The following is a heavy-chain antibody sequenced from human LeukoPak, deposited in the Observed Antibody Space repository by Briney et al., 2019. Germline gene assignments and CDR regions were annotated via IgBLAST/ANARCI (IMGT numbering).Heavy chain of an antibody. V-gene: IGHV1-18*01. CDR3: ARVSGGYYSWYFDY. J-gene: IGHJ4*02. Sequence: GAPVKVSCKASGYTFTSYGISWVRQAPGQGLEWMGWISAYNGNTNYAQKLQGRVTMTTDTSTSTAYMELRSLRSDDTAVYYCARVSGGYYSWYFDYWGQGTLVTVSS. CDR2: ISAYNGNT. CDR1: GYTFTSYG. D-gene: IGHD3-22*01.